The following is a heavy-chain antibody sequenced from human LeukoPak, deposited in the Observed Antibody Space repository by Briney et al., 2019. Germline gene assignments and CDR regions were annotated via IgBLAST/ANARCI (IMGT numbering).Heavy chain of an antibody. CDR2: IYHSGST. Sequence: SETLSLTCTVSGYSISSGYYWGWIRQPPGKGLEWIGSIYHSGSTYYNPSLKSRVTISVDTSKNQFSLKLSSVTAADTAVYYCAGAYCGGDCYSRVNAFDIWGQGTMVTVSS. D-gene: IGHD2-21*02. V-gene: IGHV4-38-2*02. CDR3: AGAYCGGDCYSRVNAFDI. J-gene: IGHJ3*02. CDR1: GYSISSGYY.